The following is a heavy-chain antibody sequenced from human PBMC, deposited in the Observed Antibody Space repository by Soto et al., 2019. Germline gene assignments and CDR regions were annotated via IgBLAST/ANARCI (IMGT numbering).Heavy chain of an antibody. Sequence: PGGSLRLSCAASGFTFSSYAMSWVRQAPGKGLEWVSAISGSGGSTYYADSVKGRFTISRDNSKNTLYLQMNSLRAEDTAVYYCAKPWAGSMVRGVIFDYWGQGTLVTVSS. V-gene: IGHV3-23*01. D-gene: IGHD3-10*01. CDR1: GFTFSSYA. J-gene: IGHJ4*02. CDR2: ISGSGGST. CDR3: AKPWAGSMVRGVIFDY.